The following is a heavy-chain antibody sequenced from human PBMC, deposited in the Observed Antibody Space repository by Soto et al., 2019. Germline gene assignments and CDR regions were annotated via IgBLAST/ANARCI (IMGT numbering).Heavy chain of an antibody. V-gene: IGHV1-46*03. CDR3: ARDHYGGIDY. CDR1: GFTFTAYY. CDR2: INPSGGST. J-gene: IGHJ4*02. D-gene: IGHD4-17*01. Sequence: ASVKVSCKTSGFTFTAYYMHWVRQAPGQGLEWMGIINPSGGSTTFAQEFQGRVTLTGDTSTSTVYMELSSLRSDDTAFYYCARDHYGGIDYWGPGTLVTVSS.